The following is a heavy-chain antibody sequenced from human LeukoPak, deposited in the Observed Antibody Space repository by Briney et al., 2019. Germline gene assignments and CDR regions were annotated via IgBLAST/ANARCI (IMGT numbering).Heavy chain of an antibody. Sequence: ASVKVSCKASGYTFTNYYMHWVRQAPGQGLEWMGIINPSGGSTSYAQKFQGRVTMTRDTSTSTVYMELSRLRSDDTAVYYCSRGQGYYYGFDIWGQGTMVTVSS. V-gene: IGHV1-46*01. CDR1: GYTFTNYY. J-gene: IGHJ3*02. CDR2: INPSGGST. CDR3: SRGQGYYYGFDI. D-gene: IGHD3-22*01.